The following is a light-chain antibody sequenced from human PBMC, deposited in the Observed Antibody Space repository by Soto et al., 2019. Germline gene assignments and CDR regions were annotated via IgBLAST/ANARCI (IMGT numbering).Light chain of an antibody. J-gene: IGKJ1*01. CDR3: QQSYSTLWT. Sequence: DIQMTQSPSSLSASVGDRVTITCRASQSISGYLNWYQQKPGKAPKLLIYTVSSLKSGVPSRFSGSGSGTDFTLTISSLQPEDFATYYCQQSYSTLWTFGQGTKVEIK. CDR1: QSISGY. V-gene: IGKV1-39*01. CDR2: TVS.